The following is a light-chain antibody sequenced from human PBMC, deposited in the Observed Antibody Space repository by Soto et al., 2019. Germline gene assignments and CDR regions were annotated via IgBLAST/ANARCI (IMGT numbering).Light chain of an antibody. CDR3: QQHKNWPPST. V-gene: IGKV3-15*01. CDR2: GAS. J-gene: IGKJ5*01. CDR1: ESVSSN. Sequence: EIVMTQSPATLSVSPGERATLSCRASESVSSNLVWYQQRPGQPPRLLIYGASTRATGVTARFSGSGSGTEFTLTISSLQSEDFAVYYCQQHKNWPPSTFGQGTRLQIK.